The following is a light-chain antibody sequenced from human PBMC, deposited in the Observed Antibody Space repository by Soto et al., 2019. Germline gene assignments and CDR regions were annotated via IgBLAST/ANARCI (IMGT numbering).Light chain of an antibody. V-gene: IGLV2-14*01. CDR1: SSDVGGYNY. Sequence: QSALTQPASVSGSPGQSITISCTGTSSDVGGYNYVSWYQQHPDKVPKVMIYDVSNRPSGVSNRFSGSKSGNTASLTISGLQTEDEADYYCSSYTTSSTVVFGGGTKLTVL. J-gene: IGLJ2*01. CDR2: DVS. CDR3: SSYTTSSTVV.